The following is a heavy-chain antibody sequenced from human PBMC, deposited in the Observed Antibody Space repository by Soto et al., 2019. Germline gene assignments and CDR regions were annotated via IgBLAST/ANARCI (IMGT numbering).Heavy chain of an antibody. V-gene: IGHV3-49*04. Sequence: HPGGSLRLSCTTSGFTFGDYTLSWVRQAPGKGLEWVGFIRSKAYGGTTEYAASVKGRFTIERDDSKSIAYLQMNSLRAEDTAVYYCAKGMSGAMVRGVPKFDYWGQGTLVTVSS. CDR1: GFTFGDYT. D-gene: IGHD3-10*01. CDR3: AKGMSGAMVRGVPKFDY. J-gene: IGHJ4*02. CDR2: IRSKAYGGTT.